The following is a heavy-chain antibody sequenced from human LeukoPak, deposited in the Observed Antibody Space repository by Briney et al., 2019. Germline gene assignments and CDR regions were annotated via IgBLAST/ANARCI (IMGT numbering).Heavy chain of an antibody. CDR3: ARGCYYERSGYCPFDY. V-gene: IGHV3-53*01. D-gene: IGHD3-22*01. Sequence: GGSLRLSCAASGFTFSSYSMNWVRQAPGKGLEWVSIIYSGGGTYYADSVKGRFTISRDNSKNTLYLQMNSLRADDTAVYYCARGCYYERSGYCPFDYWGQGTLVTVSS. CDR2: IYSGGGT. J-gene: IGHJ4*02. CDR1: GFTFSSYS.